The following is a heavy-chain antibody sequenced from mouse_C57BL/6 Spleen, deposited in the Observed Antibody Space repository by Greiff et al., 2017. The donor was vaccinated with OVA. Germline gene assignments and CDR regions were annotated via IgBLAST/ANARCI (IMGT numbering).Heavy chain of an antibody. Sequence: VKVVESGAELVRPGTSVKVSCKASGYAFTNYLIEWVKQRPGQGLEWIGVINPGSGGTNYNEKFKGKATLTADKSSSTAYMQLSSLTSEDSAVYFCARGTGTGSFDVWGTGTTVTVSS. CDR3: ARGTGTGSFDV. D-gene: IGHD4-1*01. CDR1: GYAFTNYL. CDR2: INPGSGGT. V-gene: IGHV1-54*01. J-gene: IGHJ1*03.